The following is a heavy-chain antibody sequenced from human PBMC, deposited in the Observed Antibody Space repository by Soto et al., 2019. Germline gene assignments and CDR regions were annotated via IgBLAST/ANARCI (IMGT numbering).Heavy chain of an antibody. V-gene: IGHV3-21*01. CDR3: AREDPSDYLPFDY. CDR2: ISSSSSYI. J-gene: IGHJ4*02. CDR1: GFTFSSFS. Sequence: PGGSLRLSCAASGFTFSSFSMNWVRQAPGKGLEWVSSISSSSSYIYYADSVKGRFTISRDNAKSSLYLQMNSLRAEDTAVYYCAREDPSDYLPFDYWGQGTLVTVSS. D-gene: IGHD4-17*01.